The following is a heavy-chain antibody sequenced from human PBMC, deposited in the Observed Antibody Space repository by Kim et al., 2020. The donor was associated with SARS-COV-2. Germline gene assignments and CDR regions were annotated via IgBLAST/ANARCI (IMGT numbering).Heavy chain of an antibody. V-gene: IGHV1-2*02. J-gene: IGHJ6*02. CDR1: GYTFTGYS. D-gene: IGHD3-10*01. CDR2: INPNSGGT. Sequence: ASVKVSCKTSGYTFTGYSIHWVRQAPGGGLEWMGWINPNSGGTNNPQKFQGRVNVTRETSSSTVYMELSRLRHDDTAIYYCARDVGYNSSYNYYGMDVWGQGTTVTVSS. CDR3: ARDVGYNSSYNYYGMDV.